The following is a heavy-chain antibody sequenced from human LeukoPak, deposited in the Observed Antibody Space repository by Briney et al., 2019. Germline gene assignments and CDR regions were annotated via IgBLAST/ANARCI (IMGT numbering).Heavy chain of an antibody. CDR2: ISGSGGST. V-gene: IGHV3-23*01. D-gene: IGHD5-12*01. J-gene: IGHJ3*02. CDR3: AKPRGVGYVGSDAFDI. CDR1: GFTFSSYG. Sequence: PGGSLRLSCAASGFTFSSYGMSWVPQAPGKGLEWVSAISGSGGSTYYADSVKGRFTIPRDHSKNTLYLQMNSLRAEDRAVYYCAKPRGVGYVGSDAFDIWGQGTMVTVSS.